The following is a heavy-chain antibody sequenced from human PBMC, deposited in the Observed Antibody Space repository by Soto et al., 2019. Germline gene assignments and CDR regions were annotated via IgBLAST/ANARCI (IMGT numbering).Heavy chain of an antibody. CDR3: ARWEQPLFDY. V-gene: IGHV3-30*04. CDR1: GFNVSGYT. J-gene: IGHJ4*02. Sequence: QVKLVEAGGGVVQPGRSLRLSCAASGFNVSGYTMHWVRQAPGKGLEWVAVISSDGKHTYYTDSVKGRFTISRDTSTNTLYLQMNSLRAEVTSVYYCARWEQPLFDYWGQGTLVTVSS. D-gene: IGHD1-26*01. CDR2: ISSDGKHT.